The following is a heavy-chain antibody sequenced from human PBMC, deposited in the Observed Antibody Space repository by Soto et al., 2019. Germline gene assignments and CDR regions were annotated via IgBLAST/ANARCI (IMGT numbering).Heavy chain of an antibody. CDR2: IGPAGGST. J-gene: IGHJ5*02. D-gene: IGHD6-6*01. Sequence: GALVKVSCKASGYSFTSFYIHWVRQAPGQGLEWMAIIGPAGGSTTYAQKFQGRVTMTRDTSTSTVYMELSSLRSEDTAVYYCARRGSSHNWFDPWGQGTLVTVSS. CDR1: GYSFTSFY. V-gene: IGHV1-46*01. CDR3: ARRGSSHNWFDP.